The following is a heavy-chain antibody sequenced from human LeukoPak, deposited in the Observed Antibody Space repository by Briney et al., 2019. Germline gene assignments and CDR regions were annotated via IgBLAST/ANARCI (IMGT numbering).Heavy chain of an antibody. D-gene: IGHD4-17*01. CDR3: ARDTVTTEYYFDY. V-gene: IGHV1-8*01. CDR2: MNPNSGNT. J-gene: IGHJ4*02. Sequence: ASVKVSCKASGYTFTSYDINWVRQATGQGLEWMGWMNPNSGNTGYTQKFQGRVTMTRNTSISTAYMELSSLRSEDTAVYYCARDTVTTEYYFDYWGQGTLVTVSS. CDR1: GYTFTSYD.